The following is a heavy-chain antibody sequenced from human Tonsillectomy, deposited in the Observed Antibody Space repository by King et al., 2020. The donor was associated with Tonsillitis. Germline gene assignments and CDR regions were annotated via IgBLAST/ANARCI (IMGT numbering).Heavy chain of an antibody. CDR1: GFTFDDYA. CDR2: ISGNSGSI. D-gene: IGHD3-3*01. CDR3: AKDLSKFFHYFSYMDV. Sequence: VQLVESGGGLVQPGRSLRLSCAASGFTFDDYAMHWVRQAPGKGLEWVSGISGNSGSIGYADSVKGRFTISRDNAKNSLYLQLNSLRAEDTAFYYCAKDLSKFFHYFSYMDVWGKGTTVTVSS. J-gene: IGHJ6*03. V-gene: IGHV3-9*01.